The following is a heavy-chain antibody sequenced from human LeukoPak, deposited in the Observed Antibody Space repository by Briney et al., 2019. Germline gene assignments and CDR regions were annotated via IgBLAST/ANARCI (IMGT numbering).Heavy chain of an antibody. J-gene: IGHJ4*02. CDR3: TRINYDSSDYPHPFDY. V-gene: IGHV3-73*01. CDR1: GFTFSDSD. D-gene: IGHD3-22*01. CDR2: IRSKTNSYAT. Sequence: PGGSLRLSCAAPGFTFSDSDVHWVRQASGKGLEWIRRIRSKTNSYATAYAASVKDRFTISRDDSKNTAYLQMNSLKTEDTAVYYCTRINYDSSDYPHPFDYWGQGTLVTVSS.